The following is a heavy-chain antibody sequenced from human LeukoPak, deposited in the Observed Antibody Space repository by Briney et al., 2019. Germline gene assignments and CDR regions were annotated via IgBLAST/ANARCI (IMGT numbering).Heavy chain of an antibody. D-gene: IGHD5-18*01. CDR1: GYPFTTYY. V-gene: IGHV1-46*03. J-gene: IGHJ4*02. CDR2: LNPSGGSS. Sequence: ASVKVTCKASGYPFTTYYIHWVRQAPSQGLEWMAILNPSGGSSTYAQKFQGRLTVTRDTSTSTVYMEMSSLTSDDTAVYYCLRASDTAMNRDDYWGQGTLVTVSA. CDR3: LRASDTAMNRDDY.